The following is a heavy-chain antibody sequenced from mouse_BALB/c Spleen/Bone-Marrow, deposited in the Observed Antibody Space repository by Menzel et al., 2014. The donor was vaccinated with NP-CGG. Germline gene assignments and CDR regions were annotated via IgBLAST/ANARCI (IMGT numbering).Heavy chain of an antibody. CDR2: IRNKANGYTA. D-gene: IGHD1-2*01. CDR3: ARGFTTAIHWYFDV. J-gene: IGHJ1*01. V-gene: IGHV7-3*02. CDR1: GFTFTDYY. Sequence: EVMLVESGGGLVQPGGSLRLSCATSGFTFTDYYMSWVRQPPGKALEWLGFIRNKANGYTAEYSASVKGRFTISRDNSQTILYLQMTTLRAEDSATYYCARGFTTAIHWYFDVWGAGTTVTVSS.